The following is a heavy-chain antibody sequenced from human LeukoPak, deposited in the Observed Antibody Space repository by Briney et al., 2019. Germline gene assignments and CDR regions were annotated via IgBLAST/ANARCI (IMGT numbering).Heavy chain of an antibody. CDR1: GYSIRGGYY. D-gene: IGHD3-9*01. Sequence: SETLSLTCSVSGYSIRGGYYWGWIRPPPGMGLEWIGSVYYRGSTYYNPSLKGRVTISVDTSRNQFSLKLSSVTAADTAVYYCARDSTYYDILTGYHPSSDYYYYYMDVWGKGTTVTISS. V-gene: IGHV4-38-2*02. J-gene: IGHJ6*03. CDR2: VYYRGST. CDR3: ARDSTYYDILTGYHPSSDYYYYYMDV.